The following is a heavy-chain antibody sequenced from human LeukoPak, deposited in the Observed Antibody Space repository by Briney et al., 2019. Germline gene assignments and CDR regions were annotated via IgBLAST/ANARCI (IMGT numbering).Heavy chain of an antibody. D-gene: IGHD3-16*01. J-gene: IGHJ4*02. CDR2: IRGKGET. V-gene: IGHV3-23*01. CDR1: GLSFSSFA. Sequence: GGSLRLSCAASGLSFSSFAMSWVRQGPARGLEWVSSIRGKGETFYADSVKGRFTLSSDSTRNTVYFQLNNLRVADTAIYYCAKASWVSSTDAVRWGQGTLVTVSS. CDR3: AKASWVSSTDAVR.